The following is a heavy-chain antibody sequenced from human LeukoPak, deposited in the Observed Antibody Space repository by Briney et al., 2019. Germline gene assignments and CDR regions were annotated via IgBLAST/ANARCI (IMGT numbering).Heavy chain of an antibody. Sequence: SETLSLTCAVSGYSISSGYYWGWIRQPPGKGLEWIGSIYHSGSTYYNPSLESRVTISVDTSKNQFSLKLSSVTAADTAVYYCAREYSGYDTTPFDYWGQGTLVTVSS. CDR3: AREYSGYDTTPFDY. CDR1: GYSISSGYY. CDR2: IYHSGST. V-gene: IGHV4-38-2*02. D-gene: IGHD5-12*01. J-gene: IGHJ4*02.